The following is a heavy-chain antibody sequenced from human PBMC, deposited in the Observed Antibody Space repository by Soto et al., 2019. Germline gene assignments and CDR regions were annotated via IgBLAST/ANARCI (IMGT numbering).Heavy chain of an antibody. D-gene: IGHD3-22*01. V-gene: IGHV5-51*01. CDR3: ARRRAMIDAFDI. CDR1: GYRFSSYL. J-gene: IGHJ3*02. Sequence: GQSLNISCTGSGYRFSSYLIGWVLQMPGKGLEWMGIIYPGDSDTRYSPSFQGQVTISADKSISTAYLQWSSLKASDTAMYYCARRRAMIDAFDIWGQGTMVTVSS. CDR2: IYPGDSDT.